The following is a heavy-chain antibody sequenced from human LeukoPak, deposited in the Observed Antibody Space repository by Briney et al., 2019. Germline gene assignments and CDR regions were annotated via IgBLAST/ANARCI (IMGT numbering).Heavy chain of an antibody. V-gene: IGHV3-21*01. CDR1: GFTFSSYS. J-gene: IGHJ4*02. CDR2: ISSSSSYI. Sequence: GGSLRLSCAASGFTFSSYSMNWVRQAPGKGLEWVSSISSSSSYIYYADSVKGRFTISRDNAKNSLYLQMNSLRAEDTAVYYCARGSDGSGWYELDYWGQGTLVTVSS. CDR3: ARGSDGSGWYELDY. D-gene: IGHD6-19*01.